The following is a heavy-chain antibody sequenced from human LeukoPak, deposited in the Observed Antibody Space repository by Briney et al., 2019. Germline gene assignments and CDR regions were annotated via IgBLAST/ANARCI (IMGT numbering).Heavy chain of an antibody. CDR3: ARGFPLWELLLSAFDI. CDR2: INPNSGGT. D-gene: IGHD1-26*01. V-gene: IGHV1-2*02. Sequence: ASVKVSCKASGYTFTGYYMHWVRQAPGQGLEWMGWINPNSGGTNYAQKFQGRVTMTRDTSISTAYMELSRLRSDDTAVYYCARGFPLWELLLSAFDIWGQGTMVTVSS. J-gene: IGHJ3*02. CDR1: GYTFTGYY.